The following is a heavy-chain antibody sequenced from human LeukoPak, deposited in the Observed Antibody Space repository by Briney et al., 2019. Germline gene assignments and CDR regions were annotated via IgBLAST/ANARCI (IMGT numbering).Heavy chain of an antibody. CDR1: GGXISSYY. CDR3: AGQRCSSTSCYSWFDP. V-gene: IGHV4-59*08. J-gene: IGHJ5*02. Sequence: PSETLSLTCSVSGGXISSYYWSWIRQPPGKGLEWIGYVFYTGSTNYNPSLKSRVTISVDTSKNQFSLKLTSVTAADTAVYYCAGQRCSSTSCYSWFDPWGQGTLVTVSS. CDR2: VFYTGST. D-gene: IGHD2-2*01.